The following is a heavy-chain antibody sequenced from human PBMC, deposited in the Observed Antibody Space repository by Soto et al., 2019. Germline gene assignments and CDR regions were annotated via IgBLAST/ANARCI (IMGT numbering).Heavy chain of an antibody. D-gene: IGHD3-22*01. CDR1: GFTFSSYS. CDR2: ISSSSSYI. V-gene: IGHV3-21*01. CDR3: ARDSRDSSGSLDY. J-gene: IGHJ4*02. Sequence: AGGSLRLSCAASGFTFSSYSMNWVRQAPGKGLEWVSSISSSSSYIYYADSVKGRFTISRDNAKNSLYLQMNSLRAEDTAVYYCARDSRDSSGSLDYWGQGTLVTVSS.